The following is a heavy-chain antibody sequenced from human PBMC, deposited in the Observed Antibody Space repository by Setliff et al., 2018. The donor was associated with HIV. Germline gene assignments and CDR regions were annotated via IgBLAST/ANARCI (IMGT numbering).Heavy chain of an antibody. CDR1: GYTFTNFG. J-gene: IGHJ4*02. D-gene: IGHD3-3*01. Sequence: GASVKVSCKVSGYTFTNFGISWVRQAPGQGLEWMGWISAYNGNTDYVQKFQGRVIMTTDTATSTAYMELRSLRSDDTAVYFCARDYHDFWSGYPQSFNYWGQGTLVTVSS. CDR3: ARDYHDFWSGYPQSFNY. V-gene: IGHV1-18*01. CDR2: ISAYNGNT.